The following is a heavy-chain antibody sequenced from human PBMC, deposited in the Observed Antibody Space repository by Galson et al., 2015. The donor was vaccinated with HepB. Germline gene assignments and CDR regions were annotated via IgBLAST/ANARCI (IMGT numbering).Heavy chain of an antibody. CDR3: ARVSLFAFSWKHEYGLDV. J-gene: IGHJ6*02. CDR2: IKQDGSET. D-gene: IGHD6-13*01. CDR1: GFTFSSNY. Sequence: SLRLSCAAFGFTFSSNYMTWVRQAPGKGLEWVANIKQDGSETYYVDSVKGRFTISRDNAKNLLYLQMNSLRVEDTAVYYCARVSLFAFSWKHEYGLDVWGHGTTVSVSS. V-gene: IGHV3-7*03.